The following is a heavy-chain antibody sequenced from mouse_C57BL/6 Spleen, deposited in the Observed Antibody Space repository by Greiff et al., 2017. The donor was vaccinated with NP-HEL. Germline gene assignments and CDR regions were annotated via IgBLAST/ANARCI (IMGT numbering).Heavy chain of an antibody. CDR3: ARLSGFAY. CDR2: ISNGGGST. J-gene: IGHJ3*01. Sequence: DVMLVESGGGLVQPGGSLKLSCAASGFTFSDYYMYWVRQTPEKRLEWVAYISNGGGSTYYPDTVKGRFTISRDNAKNTLYLQMSRLKSEDTAMYYCARLSGFAYWGQGTLVTVSA. CDR1: GFTFSDYY. V-gene: IGHV5-12*01.